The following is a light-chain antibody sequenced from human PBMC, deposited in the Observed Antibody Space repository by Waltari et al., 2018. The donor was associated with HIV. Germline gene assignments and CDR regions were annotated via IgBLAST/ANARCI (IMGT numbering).Light chain of an antibody. V-gene: IGKV4-1*01. CDR3: QQYYTLGPT. CDR2: WAF. Sequence: DLVMTQSPISLAVSLRERATIHCRSSRTVLSSTNNPNHLAWYQLKPGQAPKVLLDWAFTRAPGVPDRCSGSGSGTNFSLTISGLQADDVALYFCQQYYTLGPTFGGGTKVEIK. CDR1: RTVLSSTNNPNH. J-gene: IGKJ4*01.